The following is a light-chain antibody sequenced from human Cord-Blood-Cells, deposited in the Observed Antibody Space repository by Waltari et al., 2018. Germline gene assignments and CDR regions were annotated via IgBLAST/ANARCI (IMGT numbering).Light chain of an antibody. V-gene: IGKV1-39*01. CDR2: AAS. CDR1: QSISSY. CDR3: QQSYSTPYT. J-gene: IGKJ2*01. Sequence: DIKMTQSPSSLSASVGDRVTIPCRARQSISSYLTWYQQKPGKAPKLLIYAASSLQSGVPSRFSGSGSGTDFTLTISSLQPEDFATYYGQQSYSTPYTFGQGTKLEIK.